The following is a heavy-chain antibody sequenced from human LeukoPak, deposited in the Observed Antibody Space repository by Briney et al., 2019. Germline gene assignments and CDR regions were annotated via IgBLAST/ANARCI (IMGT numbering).Heavy chain of an antibody. J-gene: IGHJ4*02. D-gene: IGHD2-15*01. V-gene: IGHV5-51*01. CDR2: IYPGDSDT. CDR3: ARLYCSGGSYYPTDY. CDR1: GYSFTSYW. Sequence: GESLKISCKGSGYSFTSYWIGWVRQMPGKGLEWMGIIYPGDSDTRYSPSFQGQVTISADKSFSTAFLQWSSLKASDTAMHYCARLYCSGGSYYPTDYWGQGTLVTVSS.